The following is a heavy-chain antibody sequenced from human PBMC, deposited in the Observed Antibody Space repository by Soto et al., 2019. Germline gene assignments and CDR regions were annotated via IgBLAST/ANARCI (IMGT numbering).Heavy chain of an antibody. CDR1: GYTFTSYA. CDR2: ISAGNGNT. D-gene: IGHD3-10*01. J-gene: IGHJ6*02. CDR3: ARDELSYYYGMGV. V-gene: IGHV1-3*01. Sequence: ASVKVSCKASGYTFTSYAMHWVRQAPGQRLEWMGWISAGNGNTKYSQKFQGRVTITRDTSASTAYMELSSLRSEDTAVYYCARDELSYYYGMGVWGQGTTVTVSS.